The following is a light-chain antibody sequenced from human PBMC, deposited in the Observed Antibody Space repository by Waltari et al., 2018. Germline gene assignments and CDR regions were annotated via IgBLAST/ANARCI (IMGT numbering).Light chain of an antibody. V-gene: IGKV1-5*03. J-gene: IGKJ2*01. Sequence: DIQMTQSPSTLSVSVGDRVTITCRASQNIITWLAWYQQKPGKPPRLLVHTASILETRVPSRFSGSGSGTTFTLTINSLQPDDLATYYCQQYDDFPSTFGQGTKLEIK. CDR1: QNIITW. CDR3: QQYDDFPST. CDR2: TAS.